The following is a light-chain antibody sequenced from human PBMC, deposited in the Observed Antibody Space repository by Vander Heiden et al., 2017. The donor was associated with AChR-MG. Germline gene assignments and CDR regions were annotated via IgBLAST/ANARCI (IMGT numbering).Light chain of an antibody. V-gene: IGLV3-9*01. CDR3: QVWEISGV. Sequence: SYELTQPLSVSVALGQTARITCGGNNIGIRSVHWYQQKPGQAPVLVIYRDTNRPSGIPERFSGSNSGDTATLTITRAQAGDEADYYCQVWEISGVFGGGTKLTVL. J-gene: IGLJ3*02. CDR2: RDT. CDR1: NIGIRS.